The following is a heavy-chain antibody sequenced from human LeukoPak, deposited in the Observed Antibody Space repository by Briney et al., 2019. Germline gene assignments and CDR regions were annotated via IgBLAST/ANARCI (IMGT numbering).Heavy chain of an antibody. CDR3: ARDRGSIFGVVRPVDY. V-gene: IGHV3-48*04. CDR1: GFTFDDYT. CDR2: ISSSGSTI. J-gene: IGHJ4*02. Sequence: GGSLRLSCAASGFTFDDYTMHWVRHAPGKGLEWVSYISSSGSTIYYADSVKGRFTISRDNAKNSLYLQMNSLRAEDTAVYYCARDRGSIFGVVRPVDYWGQGTLVTVSS. D-gene: IGHD3-3*01.